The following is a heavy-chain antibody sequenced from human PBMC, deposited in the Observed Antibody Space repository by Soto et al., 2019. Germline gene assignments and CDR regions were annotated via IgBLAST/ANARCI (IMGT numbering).Heavy chain of an antibody. CDR2: ISASGSTGGNT. J-gene: IGHJ6*02. CDR1: GFTFSIYA. D-gene: IGHD3-10*01. V-gene: IGHV3-23*01. Sequence: SLRLSCAASGFTFSIYAMFWVRQAPGTGLEWVSGISASGSTGGNTYHADSVKGRFSTSRDNSRNTLYLQMTGLRAEDTAIYYCAKDVWSSGPLYGLDVWGQGTTVTVSS. CDR3: AKDVWSSGPLYGLDV.